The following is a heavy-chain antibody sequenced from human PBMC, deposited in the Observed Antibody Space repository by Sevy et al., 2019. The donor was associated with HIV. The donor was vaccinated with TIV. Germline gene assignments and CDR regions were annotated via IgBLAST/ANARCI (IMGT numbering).Heavy chain of an antibody. Sequence: ASIKVSCKASGYTFTGYYIHCVRQAPGQGLEWMGWINPSSGATNYGQKFLGRVTMTRDTSISTAYMELNRLRSDDTAVYYCTRSVYGSGTYLNDYWGQGTLVTVSS. CDR3: TRSVYGSGTYLNDY. CDR2: INPSSGAT. V-gene: IGHV1-2*02. D-gene: IGHD3-10*01. CDR1: GYTFTGYY. J-gene: IGHJ4*02.